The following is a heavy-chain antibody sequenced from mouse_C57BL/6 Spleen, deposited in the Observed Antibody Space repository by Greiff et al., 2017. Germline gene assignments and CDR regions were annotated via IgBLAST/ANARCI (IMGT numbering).Heavy chain of an antibody. CDR1: GFTFSSYG. D-gene: IGHD1-1*01. V-gene: IGHV5-6*02. Sequence: EVKVEESGGDLVKPGGSLKLSCAASGFTFSSYGMSWVRQTPDKRLEWVATISSGGSYTYYPDSVKGRFTISRDNAKNTLYLQMSSLKSEDTAMYYCARQITTVVATGDAMDYWGQGTSVTVSS. CDR3: ARQITTVVATGDAMDY. J-gene: IGHJ4*01. CDR2: ISSGGSYT.